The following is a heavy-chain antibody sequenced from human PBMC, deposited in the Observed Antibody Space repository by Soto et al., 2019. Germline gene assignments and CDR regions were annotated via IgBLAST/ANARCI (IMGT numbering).Heavy chain of an antibody. J-gene: IGHJ4*02. CDR3: TRQNGDFFEY. D-gene: IGHD4-17*01. V-gene: IGHV3-73*01. CDR1: GFTFSGSA. CDR2: IRTKANRYAT. Sequence: GGSLRLSCAASGFTFSGSAMHWVRQASGKGLEWVGHIRTKANRYATVYAASVKGRFTISRDDSKNTAYLQVNSLKTEDTAVYYCTRQNGDFFEYWGQGALVTVSS.